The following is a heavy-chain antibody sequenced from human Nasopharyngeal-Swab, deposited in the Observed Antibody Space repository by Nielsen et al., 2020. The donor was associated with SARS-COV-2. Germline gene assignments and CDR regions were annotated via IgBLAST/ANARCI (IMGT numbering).Heavy chain of an antibody. Sequence: ASVTVSCKASGYTFTSYYMHWVRQAPGQGLEWMGIINPSGGSTSYAQKFQGRVTMTRDTSTSTVYMELSSLRSEDTAVYYCARGPVDTAMVGAFDIWGQGTMVTVSS. D-gene: IGHD5-18*01. CDR3: ARGPVDTAMVGAFDI. J-gene: IGHJ3*02. CDR1: GYTFTSYY. CDR2: INPSGGST. V-gene: IGHV1-46*01.